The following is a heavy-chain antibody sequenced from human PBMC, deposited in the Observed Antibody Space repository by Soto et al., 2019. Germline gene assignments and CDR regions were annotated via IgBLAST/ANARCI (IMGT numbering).Heavy chain of an antibody. CDR3: AKEGGGVDGSSSGFDY. CDR1: GDSVSSNSAA. D-gene: IGHD6-6*01. V-gene: IGHV6-1*01. J-gene: IGHJ4*02. Sequence: KQSQTLSLTCAISGDSVSSNSAAWNWIRQSPSRGLEWLGRTYYRSKWYNDYAVSVKSRITINPDTSKNQFSLQLNSVTPEDTAVYYCAKEGGGVDGSSSGFDYWGQGTLVTVSS. CDR2: TYYRSKWYN.